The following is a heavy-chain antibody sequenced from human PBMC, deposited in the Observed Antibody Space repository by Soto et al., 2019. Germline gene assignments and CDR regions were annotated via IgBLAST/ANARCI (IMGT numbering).Heavy chain of an antibody. V-gene: IGHV3-74*01. J-gene: IGHJ5*02. CDR2: INSDGSST. Sequence: EVQLVESGGGLVQPGGSLRLSCAASGFTFSSYWMHWVRQAPGKGLVWVSRINSDGSSTSYVDSVKGRFTISRDNAKNTLYLQMNSLRAEDTAVYYCARDMGKYQLLWYNWFDPWGQGTLVTVSS. CDR1: GFTFSSYW. D-gene: IGHD2-2*01. CDR3: ARDMGKYQLLWYNWFDP.